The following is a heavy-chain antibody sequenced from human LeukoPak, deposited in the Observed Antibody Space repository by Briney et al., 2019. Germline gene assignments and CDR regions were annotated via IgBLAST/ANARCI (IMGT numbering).Heavy chain of an antibody. CDR3: ARLMTTVTTEHFDY. J-gene: IGHJ4*02. CDR2: IYYSGST. Sequence: SETLSLTCTVSGGSISSSSYYWGWIRQPPGKGLEWIGSIYYSGSTYYNPSLKSRVTISVDTSKNQFSLKLSSMTAADTAVYYCARLMTTVTTEHFDYWGQGTLVTVSS. V-gene: IGHV4-39*01. CDR1: GGSISSSSYY. D-gene: IGHD4-11*01.